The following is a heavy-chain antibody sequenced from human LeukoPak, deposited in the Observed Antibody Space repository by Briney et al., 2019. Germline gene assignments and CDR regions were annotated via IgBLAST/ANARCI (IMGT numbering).Heavy chain of an antibody. CDR1: GGSISSSSYY. CDR2: IYYSGST. Sequence: SETLSLTCTVSGGSISSSSYYWGWIRQPPGKGLEWIGSIYYSGSTYYNPSLKSRVTISVDTSKNQFSLKLSSVTAADTAVYYCARRDWYWFDPWGQGTLVTVSS. CDR3: ARRDWYWFDP. V-gene: IGHV4-39*01. J-gene: IGHJ5*02. D-gene: IGHD3-9*01.